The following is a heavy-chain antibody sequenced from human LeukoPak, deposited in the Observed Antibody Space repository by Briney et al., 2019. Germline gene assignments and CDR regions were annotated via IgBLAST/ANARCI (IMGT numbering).Heavy chain of an antibody. V-gene: IGHV1-69*04. CDR2: IIPILGIA. J-gene: IGHJ4*02. CDR1: GGAFSSYA. D-gene: IGHD3-22*01. CDR3: ARDDMRYYYDSSGYFTDY. Sequence: ASVKVSCKASGGAFSSYAISWVRQAPGQGLEWMGRIIPILGIANYAQRFQGRVTITADKSTSTAYMELSSLRSEDTAVYYCARDDMRYYYDSSGYFTDYWGQGTLVTVSS.